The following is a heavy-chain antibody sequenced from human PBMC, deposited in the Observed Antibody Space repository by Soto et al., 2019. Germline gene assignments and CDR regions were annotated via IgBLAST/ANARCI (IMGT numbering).Heavy chain of an antibody. V-gene: IGHV3-7*01. D-gene: IGHD3-3*01. CDR3: ARDRSAYYDLSYYYYMDV. CDR2: IKQDGSEK. CDR1: GFTFSSYW. Sequence: GGSLRLSCAASGFTFSSYWMSWVRQAPGKGLEWVANIKQDGSEKYYVDSVKGRFTISRDNAKNSLYLQMNSLRAEDTAVYYCARDRSAYYDLSYYYYMDVWGKGTTVTVSS. J-gene: IGHJ6*03.